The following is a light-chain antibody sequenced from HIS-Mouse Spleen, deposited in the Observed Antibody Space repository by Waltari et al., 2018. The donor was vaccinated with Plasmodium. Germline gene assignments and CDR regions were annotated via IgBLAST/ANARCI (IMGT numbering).Light chain of an antibody. J-gene: IGKJ2*01. V-gene: IGKV1-6*01. CDR2: AAS. CDR1: QGIRND. CDR3: QQYNSYYT. Sequence: AIQMTQSPYSLSASAGDRVTITCHASQGIRNDLGWYQQKPGKAPKLLISAASSLQRGFPSRFSGSGSGTDFTLTISSLQPEDFATYYCQQYNSYYTFGQGTKLEIK.